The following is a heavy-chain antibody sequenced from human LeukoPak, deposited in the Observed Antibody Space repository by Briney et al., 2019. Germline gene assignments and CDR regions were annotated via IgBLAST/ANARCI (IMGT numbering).Heavy chain of an antibody. D-gene: IGHD2-2*01. V-gene: IGHV4-38-2*02. Sequence: SETLSLTCTVSGYSISSGYYWGWIRQPPGKGLEWIGSIYYSGSTYYNPSLKSRVTISVDTSKNQFSLKLSSVTAADTAVYYCARVRPGYCSSTSCYGVNYFDCWGQGTLVTVSS. J-gene: IGHJ4*02. CDR1: GYSISSGYY. CDR3: ARVRPGYCSSTSCYGVNYFDC. CDR2: IYYSGST.